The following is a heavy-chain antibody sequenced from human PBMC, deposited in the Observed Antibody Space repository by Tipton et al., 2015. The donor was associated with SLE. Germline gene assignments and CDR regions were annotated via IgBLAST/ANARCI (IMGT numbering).Heavy chain of an antibody. CDR2: IYGGGST. Sequence: SLRLSCAVSGFTFSSNYMTWVRQAPGKGLDWVSIIYGGGSTYYADSVKGRFTISRDNSKKMLYLQMNSLRPQDTAVYYCAKASGGVYGTEYFDYWGQGTLVTVSS. CDR1: GFTFSSNY. D-gene: IGHD5/OR15-5a*01. CDR3: AKASGGVYGTEYFDY. V-gene: IGHV3-53*01. J-gene: IGHJ4*02.